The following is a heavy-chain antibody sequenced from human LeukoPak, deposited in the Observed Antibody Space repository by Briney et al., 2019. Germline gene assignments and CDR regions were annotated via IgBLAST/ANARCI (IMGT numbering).Heavy chain of an antibody. V-gene: IGHV1-46*01. CDR3: ARTLYSGSYYRFDY. CDR2: INPSGGST. Sequence: ASVKVSCKASGYTFTSYYMHWVRQAPGQGLEWMGIINPSGGSTSYAQKFQGRVTITADESTSTAYMELSSLRSEDTAVYYCARTLYSGSYYRFDYWGQGTLVTVSS. CDR1: GYTFTSYY. D-gene: IGHD1-26*01. J-gene: IGHJ4*02.